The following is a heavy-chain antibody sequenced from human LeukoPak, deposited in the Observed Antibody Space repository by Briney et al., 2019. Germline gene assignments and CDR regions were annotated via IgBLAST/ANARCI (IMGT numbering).Heavy chain of an antibody. J-gene: IGHJ5*02. V-gene: IGHV4-39*07. CDR2: IYYSGST. CDR1: GGSISSSSYY. CDR3: ARDQELINYGDSNWFDP. Sequence: SETLSLTCTVSGGSISSSSYYWGWIRQPPGKGLEWIGSIYYSGSTYYNPSLKSRVTISVDTSKNQFSLKLSSVTAADTAVYYCARDQELINYGDSNWFDPWGQGTLVTVSS. D-gene: IGHD4-17*01.